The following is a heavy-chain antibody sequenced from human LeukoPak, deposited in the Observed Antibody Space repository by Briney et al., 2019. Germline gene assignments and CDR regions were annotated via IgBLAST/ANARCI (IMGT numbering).Heavy chain of an antibody. CDR1: GFTFSSYA. CDR2: ISYDGSNK. J-gene: IGHJ4*02. CDR3: ARERRGDFDY. V-gene: IGHV3-30-3*01. Sequence: GSLRLSCAASGFTFSSYAMHWVRQAPGKGLEWVAVISYDGSNKYYADSVKGRFTISRDNSKNTLYLQMNSLRAEDTAVYYCARERRGDFDYWGQGTLVTVSS.